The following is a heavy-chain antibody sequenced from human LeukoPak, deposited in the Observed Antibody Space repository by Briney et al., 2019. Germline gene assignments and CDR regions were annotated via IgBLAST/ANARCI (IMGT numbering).Heavy chain of an antibody. CDR3: AKAKYSSGWYLDY. CDR1: GFTFTSYA. CDR2: ISGSGGNT. Sequence: PGGSLRLSCAASGFTFTSYAMTWVRQTPGKGLEWASAISGSGGNTYYSDSVKGRFTISRDNSKNTLYLQMNSLRAEDTAVYYCAKAKYSSGWYLDYWGQGALVTVSS. V-gene: IGHV3-23*01. J-gene: IGHJ4*02. D-gene: IGHD6-19*01.